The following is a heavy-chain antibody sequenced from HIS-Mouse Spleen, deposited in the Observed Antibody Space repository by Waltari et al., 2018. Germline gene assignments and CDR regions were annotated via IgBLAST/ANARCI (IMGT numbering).Heavy chain of an antibody. CDR3: ASWGLINGFDY. CDR2: INPSSGGT. D-gene: IGHD2-21*02. J-gene: IGHJ4*02. Sequence: QVQLVQSGAEVKKPGASVKVSCKASGYPFTAYYMHWVRKAPGQGLEWMEWINPSSGGTNYAQKFQGRVTMTRETSISTAYMELSRLRSDDTAVYYCASWGLINGFDYWGQGTLVTVSS. CDR1: GYPFTAYY. V-gene: IGHV1-2*02.